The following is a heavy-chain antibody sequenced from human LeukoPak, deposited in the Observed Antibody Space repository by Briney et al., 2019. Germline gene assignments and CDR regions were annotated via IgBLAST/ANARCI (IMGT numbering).Heavy chain of an antibody. CDR2: INSDGSST. Sequence: GGSPRLSCAASGFTFSSYWRHWVRQAPGKGLVWVSRINSDGSSTSYADSVKCRFTISRDNAKNTLYLQMNSLRAEGTAVYYCARDPRYCSGGSCYSIDYWGQGTLVTVSS. J-gene: IGHJ4*02. D-gene: IGHD2-15*01. V-gene: IGHV3-74*01. CDR3: ARDPRYCSGGSCYSIDY. CDR1: GFTFSSYW.